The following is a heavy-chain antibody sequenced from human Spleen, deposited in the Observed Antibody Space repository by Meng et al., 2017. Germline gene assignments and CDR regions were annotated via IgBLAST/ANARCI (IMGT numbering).Heavy chain of an antibody. Sequence: GGSLRLSCEGSGFSFSSYAMSWVRQAPGKGLEWVSSISVGVGSTYYADSVKGRFTISRDNSKNTLYLQMNSLRAEDTAVYYCARDRDYVWGSYRLGDSAFDIWGQGTMVTVSS. D-gene: IGHD3-16*02. CDR2: ISVGVGST. J-gene: IGHJ3*02. CDR3: ARDRDYVWGSYRLGDSAFDI. V-gene: IGHV3-23*01. CDR1: GFSFSSYA.